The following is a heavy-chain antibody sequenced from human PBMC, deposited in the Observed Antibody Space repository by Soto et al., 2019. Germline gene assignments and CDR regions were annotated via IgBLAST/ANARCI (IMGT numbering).Heavy chain of an antibody. D-gene: IGHD3-10*01. V-gene: IGHV4-59*01. J-gene: IGHJ4*02. CDR3: ARGSMVRGPTPFGD. CDR2: VYYSGSA. Sequence: SETLSLTCNFSGGSIISYYWNWIQQPPGKTLEWIGDVYYSGSANYNPSLKSRVTISVDMSRNQFSLKLNSVTAADTAVYYCARGSMVRGPTPFGDCGQGTLVTV. CDR1: GGSIISYY.